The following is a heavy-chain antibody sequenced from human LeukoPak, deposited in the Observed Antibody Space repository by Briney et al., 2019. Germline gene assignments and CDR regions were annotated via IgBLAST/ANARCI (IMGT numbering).Heavy chain of an antibody. CDR3: ARVYQSAEYYFDY. V-gene: IGHV4-4*09. CDR2: IHSSGST. D-gene: IGHD2-2*01. Sequence: PSETLSLTCSVSGGSINNYYWSWIRQPPGKALEWIGYIHSSGSTSYNPSLKSRVTISVGTSKNQISLKLTSVTAADTAVYYCARVYQSAEYYFDYWGQGNLVSVSS. J-gene: IGHJ4*02. CDR1: GGSINNYY.